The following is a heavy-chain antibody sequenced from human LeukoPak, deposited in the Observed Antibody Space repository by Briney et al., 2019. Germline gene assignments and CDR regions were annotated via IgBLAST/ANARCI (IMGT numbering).Heavy chain of an antibody. Sequence: GSLRLSCAASGFTFSSYWMSGVRQAPGKGLEWIGYMYYSGSTNYNPSLKSRVTMSVDTSNNQISLKMTSLTAADTAVYYCARAPAGQPYYYMDVWGQGTLVTVSS. CDR1: GFTFSSYW. CDR2: MYYSGST. CDR3: ARAPAGQPYYYMDV. D-gene: IGHD2-2*01. J-gene: IGHJ4*02. V-gene: IGHV4-59*01.